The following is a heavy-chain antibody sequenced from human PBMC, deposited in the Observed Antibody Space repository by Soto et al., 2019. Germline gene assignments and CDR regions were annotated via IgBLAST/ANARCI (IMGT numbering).Heavy chain of an antibody. Sequence: HSETLSLTCAVYGGSFSGYYWSWIRQPPGKGLEWIGEINHSGSTNYNPSLKSRVTISVDTSKNQFTLKLSSVTAADTAVYYCARGALIVATNINWFDPWGQGTLVTVSS. CDR1: GGSFSGYY. V-gene: IGHV4-34*01. J-gene: IGHJ5*02. CDR3: ARGALIVATNINWFDP. CDR2: INHSGST. D-gene: IGHD5-12*01.